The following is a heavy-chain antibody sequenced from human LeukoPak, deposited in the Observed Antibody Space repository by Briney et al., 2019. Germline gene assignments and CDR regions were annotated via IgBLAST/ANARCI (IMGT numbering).Heavy chain of an antibody. V-gene: IGHV3-23*01. J-gene: IGHJ4*02. CDR1: GFTFSSYG. D-gene: IGHD2-15*01. Sequence: AGGTLRLSCAASGFTFSSYGMSWVRQAPGKGLEWVSAIGGSGGSTYYADSVKGRFTISRDNSKNTLYLQMNSLRAEDTAVYYCAKVINDCSGGSCYSLDFDYWGQGTLVTVSS. CDR3: AKVINDCSGGSCYSLDFDY. CDR2: IGGSGGST.